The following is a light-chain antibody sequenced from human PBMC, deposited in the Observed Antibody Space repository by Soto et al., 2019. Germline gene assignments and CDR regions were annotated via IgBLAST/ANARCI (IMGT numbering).Light chain of an antibody. V-gene: IGLV2-8*01. CDR1: SSDVGAYNY. J-gene: IGLJ2*01. Sequence: QSALTQPPSASGSPGQSVTISCTGTSSDVGAYNYVSWYQQHPGKAPKVIIYEVSKRPSGVPDRFSGSKSGNTASLTVSGLQAEDEDDYYCSSFAGSNKGIFGGGTKVTVL. CDR2: EVS. CDR3: SSFAGSNKGI.